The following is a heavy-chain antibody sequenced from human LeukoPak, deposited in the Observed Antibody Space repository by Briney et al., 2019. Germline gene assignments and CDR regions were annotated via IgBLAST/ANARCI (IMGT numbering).Heavy chain of an antibody. Sequence: ASVKVSCTASGYTFTSYHMHWVRQAPGQGLEWMGIINPSGGTTNYAQKFRGRATMTRDMSTSTGYMELSSLRSEDTAVYYCARDNSVEDTAWWFDPWGQGTLVTVSS. CDR1: GYTFTSYH. D-gene: IGHD4-23*01. V-gene: IGHV1-46*01. J-gene: IGHJ5*02. CDR2: INPSGGTT. CDR3: ARDNSVEDTAWWFDP.